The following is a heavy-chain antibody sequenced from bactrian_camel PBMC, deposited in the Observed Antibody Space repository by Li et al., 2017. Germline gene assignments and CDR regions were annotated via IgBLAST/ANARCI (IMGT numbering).Heavy chain of an antibody. Sequence: VQLVESGGGSVQTGGSLRLSCAASGSTVSRHCLGWARQAPGKGLEWVSTINSGGGTTFYADSVKGRFTISRDNAKNTIYLQMTSLKSEDTALYYCAIDPGSDLGRCGQGTQVTVS. D-gene: IGHD7*01. CDR1: GSTVSRHC. CDR2: INSGGGTT. J-gene: IGHJ4*01. V-gene: IGHV3S40*01.